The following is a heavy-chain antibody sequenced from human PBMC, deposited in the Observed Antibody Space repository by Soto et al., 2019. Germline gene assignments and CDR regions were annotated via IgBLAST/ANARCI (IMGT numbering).Heavy chain of an antibody. J-gene: IGHJ5*02. CDR2: IYPGDSDT. D-gene: IGHD6-13*01. Sequence: GESLKISCKGSGYSFSSYWIGWVRQMPGKGLEWMGIIYPGDSDTRYSPSFQGQVTISADKSISTAYLQWSSLKASDTAIYYCARLAAAGTLMDWFDPWGQGTLVTVSS. CDR3: ARLAAAGTLMDWFDP. CDR1: GYSFSSYW. V-gene: IGHV5-51*01.